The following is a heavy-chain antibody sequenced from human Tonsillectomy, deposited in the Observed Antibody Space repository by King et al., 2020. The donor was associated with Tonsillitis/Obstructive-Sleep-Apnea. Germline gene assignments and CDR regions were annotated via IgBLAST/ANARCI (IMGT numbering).Heavy chain of an antibody. Sequence: VQLVESGAEVKKPGASVKVSCKASGYTFTGYYMHWVRQAPGQGLEWMGWINPNSGGTNYAQKFQGRVTMTRDTSISTAYMELSRLRSDDTAVYYCAREFSQTFGVVIDTGDYGERDFDYGGQGTLVTGSA. CDR3: AREFSQTFGVVIDTGDYGERDFDY. J-gene: IGHJ4*02. CDR1: GYTFTGYY. CDR2: INPNSGGT. D-gene: IGHD3-3*01. V-gene: IGHV1-2*02.